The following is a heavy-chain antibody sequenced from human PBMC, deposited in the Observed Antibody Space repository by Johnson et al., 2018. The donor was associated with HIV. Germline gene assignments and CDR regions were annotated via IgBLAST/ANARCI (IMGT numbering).Heavy chain of an antibody. D-gene: IGHD5-12*01. CDR1: GFTFSSYA. CDR3: AKGLTGYSGYEKGGHAFDI. V-gene: IGHV3-NL1*01. J-gene: IGHJ3*02. Sequence: QVQLVESGGGVVQLGRSLRLSCAASGFTFSSYAMHWVRQAPGKGLEWVSVIYSGGSTYYADSVKGRFTISRDNSKTTLYLQMNSLRTEDTAVYYCAKGLTGYSGYEKGGHAFDIWGQGTMVTVSS. CDR2: IYSGGST.